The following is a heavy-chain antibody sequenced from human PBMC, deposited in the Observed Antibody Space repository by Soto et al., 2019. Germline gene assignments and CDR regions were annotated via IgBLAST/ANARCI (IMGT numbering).Heavy chain of an antibody. Sequence: GASVKVSCKASGYTFTGYYMHWVRQAPGQGLEWMGWINPNSGGTNYAQKFQGRVTMTRDTSISTAYMELSRLRSDDTAVYYCARGVDYGGNSHQEWGQGTLVTVSS. D-gene: IGHD4-17*01. CDR2: INPNSGGT. J-gene: IGHJ4*02. V-gene: IGHV1-2*02. CDR1: GYTFTGYY. CDR3: ARGVDYGGNSHQE.